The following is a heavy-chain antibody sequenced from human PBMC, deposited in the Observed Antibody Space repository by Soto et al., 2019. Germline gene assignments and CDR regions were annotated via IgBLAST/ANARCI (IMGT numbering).Heavy chain of an antibody. CDR1: GYTFTYYG. CDR3: ARDIIDDNSLGIDS. J-gene: IGHJ4*02. CDR2: ISAYNGNT. D-gene: IGHD3-22*01. V-gene: IGHV1-18*01. Sequence: ASVKVSCKASGYTFTYYGINWVRQAPGQGLEWMGWISAYNGNTNYAQKLQGRVTMTTDTSTSTAYMELRSLRSDDTAVYYCARDIIDDNSLGIDSWGQGTLVTVSS.